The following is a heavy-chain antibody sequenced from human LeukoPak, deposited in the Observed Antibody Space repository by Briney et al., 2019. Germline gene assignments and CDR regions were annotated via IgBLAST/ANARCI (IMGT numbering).Heavy chain of an antibody. CDR1: GGSISSSNW. D-gene: IGHD6-13*01. V-gene: IGHV4-4*02. Sequence: SGTLSLTCAVSGGSISSSNWWSWVRKPPGKGLEWIGEIYHSGSTNYNPSLKSRVTISVDKSKNQFSLKLSSVTAADTAVYYCARGSIAAAGTVDYWGQGTLVTVSS. CDR2: IYHSGST. CDR3: ARGSIAAAGTVDY. J-gene: IGHJ4*02.